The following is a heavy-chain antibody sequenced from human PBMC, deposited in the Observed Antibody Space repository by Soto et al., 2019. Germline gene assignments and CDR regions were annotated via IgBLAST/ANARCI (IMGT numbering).Heavy chain of an antibody. CDR1: GFTFSSYA. CDR2: ISGSGGST. J-gene: IGHJ6*02. D-gene: IGHD3-22*01. V-gene: IGHV3-23*01. CDR3: AKSDNRRRFTMIIQHLNYYGMDV. Sequence: PGGSLRLSCAASGFTFSSYAMSWVRQAPGKGLEWVSAISGSGGSTYYADSVKGRFTISRDNSKNTLYLQMNSLRAEDTAVYYCAKSDNRRRFTMIIQHLNYYGMDVWGQGTTVTVSS.